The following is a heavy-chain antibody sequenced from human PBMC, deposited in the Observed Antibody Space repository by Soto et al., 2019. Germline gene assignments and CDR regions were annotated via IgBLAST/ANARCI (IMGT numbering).Heavy chain of an antibody. V-gene: IGHV4-4*02. CDR2: IYHSGRT. CDR3: AKSMGNYYDGSEAFDI. D-gene: IGHD3-16*01. CDR1: GGSITSNYW. Sequence: QVQLQESGPGLLEPSGTLSLTCGVSGGSITSNYWWSWVRQPPGKGLEWIGDIYHSGRTNYDPSLKSRVTISVDKSKIQFSLRLTSVTAADTAMYYCAKSMGNYYDGSEAFDIWGQGTMVTVSS. J-gene: IGHJ3*02.